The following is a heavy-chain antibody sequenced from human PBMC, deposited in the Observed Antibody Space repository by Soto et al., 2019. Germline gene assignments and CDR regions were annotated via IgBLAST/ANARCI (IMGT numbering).Heavy chain of an antibody. V-gene: IGHV1-69*01. Sequence: QVQLVQSGAEVKKPGSSVKVSCKASGGTFSSYTISWMRQAPGQGLEWMGGIIPIFGTASYAQKLQGRVTITADDSTSTAYMELSSLRSEDTAVYYCARLSTTVTDYYYYYYGMDVWGQGTTVTVS. CDR3: ARLSTTVTDYYYYYYGMDV. D-gene: IGHD4-17*01. J-gene: IGHJ6*02. CDR1: GGTFSSYT. CDR2: IIPIFGTA.